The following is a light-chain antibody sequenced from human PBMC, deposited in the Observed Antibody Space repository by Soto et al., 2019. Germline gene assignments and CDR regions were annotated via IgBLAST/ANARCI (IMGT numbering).Light chain of an antibody. CDR1: QSLLHRNGHNY. Sequence: DIVMTQSPLSLSVTPGEPASISCRSSQSLLHRNGHNYLDWYLQKPGQSPQLLIYLGSSRASGVPDRFSGSGSGTDFTLKISRVEAEDVGVYYCMQPLLTPQTFGQGTKVEIK. CDR2: LGS. V-gene: IGKV2-28*01. J-gene: IGKJ1*01. CDR3: MQPLLTPQT.